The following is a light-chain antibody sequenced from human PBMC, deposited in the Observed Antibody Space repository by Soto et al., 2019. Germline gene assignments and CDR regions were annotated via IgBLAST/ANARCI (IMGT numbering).Light chain of an antibody. CDR2: DVS. Sequence: QSALTQPASVSGSPGQSITISCTGTSSDIGGYNYVSWYQQHPDKAPKLIIYDVSNRPSGVSNRFSGSKSGNTASLTISGLQAEDEADYYCSSYTSSSTFPFGTGAKLTVL. CDR3: SSYTSSSTFP. V-gene: IGLV2-14*03. J-gene: IGLJ1*01. CDR1: SSDIGGYNY.